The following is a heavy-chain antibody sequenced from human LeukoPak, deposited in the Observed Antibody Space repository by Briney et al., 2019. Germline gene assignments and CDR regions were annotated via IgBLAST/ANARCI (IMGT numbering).Heavy chain of an antibody. D-gene: IGHD4-11*01. J-gene: IGHJ6*02. CDR2: INPNSGAT. V-gene: IGHV1-2*02. Sequence: ASVKVSCKASGYTFKDYYMNWVRQAPGQGLEWMGWINPNSGATKFAQKFQGRITLTRDTSINIASMELTRLRSDDTAIYYCAREGPLTTEMVDYYTLDVWGQGTTVIVFS. CDR3: AREGPLTTEMVDYYTLDV. CDR1: GYTFKDYY.